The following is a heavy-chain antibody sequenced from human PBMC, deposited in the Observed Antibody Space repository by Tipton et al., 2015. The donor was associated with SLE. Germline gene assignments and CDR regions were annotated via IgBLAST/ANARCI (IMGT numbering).Heavy chain of an antibody. J-gene: IGHJ2*01. D-gene: IGHD6-13*01. Sequence: TLSLTCTVSGGSISSYYWSWIRQPPGKGLEWIGYIYYSGSTNYNPSLKSRVTISVDTSKNQFSLKLSSVTAADTAVYYCARVGDSSSWYPYWYFDLWGRGTLVTVSS. CDR3: ARVGDSSSWYPYWYFDL. V-gene: IGHV4-59*01. CDR2: IYYSGST. CDR1: GGSISSYY.